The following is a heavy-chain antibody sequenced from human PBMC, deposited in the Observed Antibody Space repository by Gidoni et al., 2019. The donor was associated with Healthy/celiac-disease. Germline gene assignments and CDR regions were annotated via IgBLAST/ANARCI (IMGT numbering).Heavy chain of an antibody. CDR3: ARGFLSSGYGMDV. Sequence: QLQLQESGPGLVKPSETLSLTCTVSVGSISSSSYYWGWIRQPPGKGLEWIGSIYYSGSTYYNPSLKSRVTISVDTSKNQFSLKLSSVTAADTAVYYCARGFLSSGYGMDVWGQGTTVTVSS. CDR1: VGSISSSSYY. D-gene: IGHD6-19*01. CDR2: IYYSGST. V-gene: IGHV4-39*01. J-gene: IGHJ6*02.